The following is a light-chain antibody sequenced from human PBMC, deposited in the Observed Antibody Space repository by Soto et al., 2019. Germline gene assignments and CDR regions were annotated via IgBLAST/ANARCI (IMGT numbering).Light chain of an antibody. V-gene: IGKV1-5*01. CDR3: QQYKSYSAGGLT. CDR1: QTVNTW. Sequence: DIQLTQSPSTLSASVGERVTVTCRASQTVNTWLAWYQHKPGKAPKLLIYDASVLETGVPSRFSGFSSGTGFTLTIRSLQPDDFATYFCQQYKSYSAGGLTFGGGTKVEI. J-gene: IGKJ4*01. CDR2: DAS.